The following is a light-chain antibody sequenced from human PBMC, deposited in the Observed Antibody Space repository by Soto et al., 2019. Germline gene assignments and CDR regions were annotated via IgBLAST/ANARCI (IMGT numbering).Light chain of an antibody. J-gene: IGKJ2*01. CDR1: QTIGTY. CDR3: QQSYTSPRT. V-gene: IGKV1-39*01. CDR2: DAS. Sequence: DIQMTQSPPSLSASVGDRVTITCRASQTIGTYLNWYQKKPEKPPKLLIYDASNLQTGVPSRFSGSGSGAEFALTISSLHPEDVATYYCQQSYTSPRTFG.